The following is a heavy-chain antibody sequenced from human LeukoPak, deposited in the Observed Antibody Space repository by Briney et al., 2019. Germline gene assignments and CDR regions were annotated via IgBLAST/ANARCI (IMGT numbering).Heavy chain of an antibody. CDR1: DEVITSNNW. D-gene: IGHD1-26*01. CDR3: ARLRLSGGSFSVGWFDP. V-gene: IGHV4-4*02. Sequence: PSGTLSLTCTVSDEVITSNNWWSWVRQSPGKGLEWIGEISHSGTTRYKASLESRVTMLLDKSKNQFSLRLNSVTAADTAVYFCARLRLSGGSFSVGWFDPWGQGIQVTVSS. CDR2: ISHSGTT. J-gene: IGHJ5*02.